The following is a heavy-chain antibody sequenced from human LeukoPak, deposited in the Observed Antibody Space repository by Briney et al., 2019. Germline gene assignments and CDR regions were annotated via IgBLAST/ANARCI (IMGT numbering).Heavy chain of an antibody. CDR3: AREVPENGYNTYFDY. Sequence: SVKVSCKASGGTFSSYAISWVRQAPGQGLEWMGGIIPIFGTANYAQKFQGRVTITTDESTSTAYMELSSLRSEDTAVYYRAREVPENGYNTYFDYWGQGTLVTVSS. D-gene: IGHD5-24*01. CDR1: GGTFSSYA. CDR2: IIPIFGTA. V-gene: IGHV1-69*05. J-gene: IGHJ4*02.